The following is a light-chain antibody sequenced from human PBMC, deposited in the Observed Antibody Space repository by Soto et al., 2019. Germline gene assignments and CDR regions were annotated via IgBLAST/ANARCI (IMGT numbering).Light chain of an antibody. Sequence: EIVLTQSPATLSLSPGERATLSCRASQSVGSNLAWYQQKPGQAPRLLIYDTSNRATGIPARFSGSGSGTDFTLTISSLEPEDFAVYYCQRGDTFGRGTRLEIK. V-gene: IGKV3-11*01. CDR1: QSVGSN. CDR3: QRGDT. CDR2: DTS. J-gene: IGKJ5*01.